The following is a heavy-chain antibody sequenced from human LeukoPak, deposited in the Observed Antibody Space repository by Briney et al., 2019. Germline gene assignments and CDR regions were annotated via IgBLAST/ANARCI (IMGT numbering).Heavy chain of an antibody. CDR1: GASASSSTYF. D-gene: IGHD3-22*01. CDR2: IDWDDDK. CDR3: ARITGYDSSGYYVDY. V-gene: IGHV2-70*11. Sequence: TLSLTCAVSGASASSSTYFWGWIRQPPGEGPEWLARIDWDDDKYYSTSLKTRLTISKYTSKNQVVLTMTNMDPVDTATYYCARITGYDSSGYYVDYWGQGTLVTVSS. J-gene: IGHJ4*02.